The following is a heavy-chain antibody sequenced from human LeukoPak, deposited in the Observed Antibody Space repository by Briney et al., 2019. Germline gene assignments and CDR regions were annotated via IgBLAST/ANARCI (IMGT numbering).Heavy chain of an antibody. Sequence: GGSLRLSCAASGFTVSSNYMSWVRQAPGKGLEWVSVIYSGGSTYYADSVKGRFTISRDNSKNTLYLQMNSLRAEDTAVYYCARVGYGDYGFDYWGQGTLVTVSS. V-gene: IGHV3-66*01. J-gene: IGHJ4*02. D-gene: IGHD4-17*01. CDR2: IYSGGST. CDR1: GFTVSSNY. CDR3: ARVGYGDYGFDY.